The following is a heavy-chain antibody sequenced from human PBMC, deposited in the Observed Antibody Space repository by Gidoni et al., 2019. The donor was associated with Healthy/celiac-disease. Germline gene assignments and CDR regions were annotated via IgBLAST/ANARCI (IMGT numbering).Heavy chain of an antibody. Sequence: QVQLVESGGGVVQPGRSLRLSCAAAGFTFSSDGIHWVRQAPGKGLEWVAVILYDGSNKYYADSVKGRFTISRDNSKNTLYLQMNSLRAEDTAVYYCARERRHSSGWTGYFDYWGQGTLVTVSS. V-gene: IGHV3-33*01. CDR1: GFTFSSDG. CDR3: ARERRHSSGWTGYFDY. D-gene: IGHD6-19*01. J-gene: IGHJ4*02. CDR2: ILYDGSNK.